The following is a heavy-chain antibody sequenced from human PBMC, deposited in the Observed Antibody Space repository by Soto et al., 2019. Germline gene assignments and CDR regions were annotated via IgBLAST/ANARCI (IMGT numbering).Heavy chain of an antibody. Sequence: GAPVKVSCKASGYTFTGYYMHWVRQAPGQGLEWMGWINPNSGGTNYAQKFQGWVTMTRDTSISTAYMELSRLRSDDTAVYYCARDNTHSSSRLGNFDYWGQGTLVTVSS. CDR1: GYTFTGYY. CDR2: INPNSGGT. J-gene: IGHJ4*02. V-gene: IGHV1-2*04. CDR3: ARDNTHSSSRLGNFDY. D-gene: IGHD6-13*01.